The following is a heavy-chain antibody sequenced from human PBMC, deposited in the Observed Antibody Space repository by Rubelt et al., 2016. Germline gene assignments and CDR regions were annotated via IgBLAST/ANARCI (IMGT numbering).Heavy chain of an antibody. CDR2: IYHSGST. CDR1: GYSISSGYY. V-gene: IGHV4-38-2*02. J-gene: IGHJ4*02. CDR3: ARGLLDSSGGFDY. Sequence: QVQLQESGPGLVKPSETLSLTCTVSGYSISSGYYWGWIRQPPGKGLEWIGSIYHSGSTYYNRSLKCVVNISGDTSKNQFSRKLGSVTAADTAVYYCARGLLDSSGGFDYWGQGTLVTVSS. D-gene: IGHD3-22*01.